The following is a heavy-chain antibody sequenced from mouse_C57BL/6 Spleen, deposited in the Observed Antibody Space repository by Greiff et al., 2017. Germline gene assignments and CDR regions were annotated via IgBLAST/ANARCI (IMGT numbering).Heavy chain of an antibody. J-gene: IGHJ4*01. V-gene: IGHV1-39*01. CDR2: INPNYGTT. CDR3: ARPDGNDDYYAVYY. CDR1: GYSFTDYN. Sequence: EVKLMESGPELVKPGASVKISCKASGYSFTDYNMNWVKQSNGKSLEWIGVINPNYGTTSYNQKFKGKATLTVDPSSSTAYMQRNSLTSEDSAVYYCARPDGNDDYYAVYYWGKGTSVSVS. D-gene: IGHD2-2*01.